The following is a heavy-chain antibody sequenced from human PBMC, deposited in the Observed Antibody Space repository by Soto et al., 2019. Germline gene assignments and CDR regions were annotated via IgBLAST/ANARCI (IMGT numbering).Heavy chain of an antibody. J-gene: IGHJ4*02. D-gene: IGHD5-18*01. Sequence: QITLKESGPTLVKPTQTLTLTCTFSGFSLSTSGVGVGWIRQPPRKALEWLALIYWDDDKRYSPSLKSRLTIPQDTSKNQVVLTMTNMDPVDTATYYCAHGRGGYSSGPFDYWGQGTLVTVSS. CDR3: AHGRGGYSSGPFDY. CDR1: GFSLSTSGVG. V-gene: IGHV2-5*02. CDR2: IYWDDDK.